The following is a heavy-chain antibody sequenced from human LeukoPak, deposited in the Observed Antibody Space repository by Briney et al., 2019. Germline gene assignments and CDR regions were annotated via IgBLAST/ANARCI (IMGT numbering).Heavy chain of an antibody. J-gene: IGHJ4*02. CDR3: AKAQGYCDF. CDR1: GFTFTNYA. Sequence: GGSLRLSCPASGFTFTNYAMSWVRQARGKGLEWVSTISGGGSDTFYADSVKGRFTISRDNSQNTLFLQMTSLRAEDTAVYYCAKAQGYCDFWGQGSLVIVSS. CDR2: ISGGGSDT. D-gene: IGHD2-15*01. V-gene: IGHV3-23*01.